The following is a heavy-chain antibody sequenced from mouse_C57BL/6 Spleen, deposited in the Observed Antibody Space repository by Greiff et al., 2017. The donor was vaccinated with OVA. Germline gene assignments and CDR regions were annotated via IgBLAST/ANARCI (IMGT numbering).Heavy chain of an antibody. J-gene: IGHJ4*01. V-gene: IGHV1-82*01. CDR2: IYPGDGYT. CDR1: GYAFSSSW. D-gene: IGHD1-1*02. CDR3: ASGIPMDY. Sequence: QVQLQQSGPELVKPGASVKISCKASGYAFSSSWMNWVKQRPGKGLEWIGRIYPGDGYTNYNGKFKGKATLTADKSSSTAYMQLNSLTSEDSAVCFCASGIPMDYWGQGTSVTVSS.